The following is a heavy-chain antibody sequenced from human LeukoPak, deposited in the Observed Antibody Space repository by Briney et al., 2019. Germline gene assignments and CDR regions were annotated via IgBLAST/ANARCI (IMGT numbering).Heavy chain of an antibody. J-gene: IGHJ4*02. CDR3: ARDQTDTALDY. Sequence: SETLSLTCTVSGGSVSSGSYYWSWIRQPPGEGLEWIGYIYYSGSTNYNPSLKSRVTISVDTSKNQFSLKLSSVTAADTAVYYCARDQTDTALDYWGQGTLVTVSS. D-gene: IGHD5-18*01. CDR1: GGSVSSGSYY. CDR2: IYYSGST. V-gene: IGHV4-61*01.